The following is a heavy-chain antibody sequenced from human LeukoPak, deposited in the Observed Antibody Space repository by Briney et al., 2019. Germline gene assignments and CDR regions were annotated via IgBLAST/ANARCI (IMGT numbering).Heavy chain of an antibody. CDR2: IKRDGSEK. V-gene: IGHV3-7*04. Sequence: GGSLRHSCAASGFSFSSYWMSWVRQAPGKGLEWVADIKRDGSEKYYVGSVKGRFTISRDNAKNSLNLQMNSLRAGDTAVYYCVRNSYDSGSYKDYWGQGTLVTVSS. CDR1: GFSFSSYW. CDR3: VRNSYDSGSYKDY. D-gene: IGHD3-10*01. J-gene: IGHJ4*02.